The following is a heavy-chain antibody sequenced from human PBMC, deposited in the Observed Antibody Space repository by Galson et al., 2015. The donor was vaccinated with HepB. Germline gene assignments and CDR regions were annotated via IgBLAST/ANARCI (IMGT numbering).Heavy chain of an antibody. D-gene: IGHD6-19*01. CDR3: ASAIWVAGTYYRDY. J-gene: IGHJ4*01. V-gene: IGHV1-3*01. CDR1: GYTFTSYA. CDR2: INAGNGKT. Sequence: SVKVSCKASGYTFTSYAIHWVRQAPGQRLELMGWINAGNGKTKYSQKFQGRVTLTRDTSASTAYMELSSLRSEDMAVYYCASAIWVAGTYYRDYSGHGTLVTVSS.